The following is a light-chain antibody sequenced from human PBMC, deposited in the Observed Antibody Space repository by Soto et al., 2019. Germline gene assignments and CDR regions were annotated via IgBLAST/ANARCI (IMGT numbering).Light chain of an antibody. CDR3: SSYTSTSADVV. Sequence: QSALTQTASVSGSPGQSIKISCTGTSSDDGGYRYVSWNQQHPGKVPKLIIYDVSSRPSGISDRFSGSKSANTASLTISGLQAEDEADYYCSSYTSTSADVVFGGGTKLTVL. CDR2: DVS. J-gene: IGLJ2*01. V-gene: IGLV2-14*01. CDR1: SSDDGGYRY.